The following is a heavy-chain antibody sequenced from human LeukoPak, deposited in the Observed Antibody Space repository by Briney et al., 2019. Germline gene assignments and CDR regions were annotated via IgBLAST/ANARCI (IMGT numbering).Heavy chain of an antibody. Sequence: SSETLSLTCTVSGGSISSFYWNWIRQPPGKGLKWIGYIYYSGSTNYNPSLKSRVTISVDKSKNQFSLKLSSVTAADTAVYYCARTYYYDSSGPPNYYYYYGMDVWGQGTTVTVSS. CDR2: IYYSGST. CDR3: ARTYYYDSSGPPNYYYYYGMDV. J-gene: IGHJ6*02. V-gene: IGHV4-59*12. CDR1: GGSISSFY. D-gene: IGHD3-22*01.